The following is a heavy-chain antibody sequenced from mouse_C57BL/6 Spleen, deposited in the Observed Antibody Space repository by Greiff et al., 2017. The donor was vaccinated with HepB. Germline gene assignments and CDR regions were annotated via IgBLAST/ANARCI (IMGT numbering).Heavy chain of an antibody. V-gene: IGHV1-80*01. CDR3: ARAGDSYGSSSAWFAY. Sequence: VQLQQSGAELVKPGASVKISCKASGYAFSSYWMNWVKQRPGKGLEWIGQIYPGDGDTNYNGKFKGKATLTADKSSSTAYMQLSSLTSEDSAVYFCARAGDSYGSSSAWFAYWGQGTLVTVSA. CDR2: IYPGDGDT. D-gene: IGHD1-1*01. J-gene: IGHJ3*01. CDR1: GYAFSSYW.